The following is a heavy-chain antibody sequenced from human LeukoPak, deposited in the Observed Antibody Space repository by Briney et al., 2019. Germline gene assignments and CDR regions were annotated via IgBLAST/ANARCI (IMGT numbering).Heavy chain of an antibody. CDR2: ISSCCSAI. D-gene: IGHD3-22*01. CDR1: GITISSSS. J-gene: IGHJ4*02. V-gene: IGHV3-48*01. Sequence: PGGALRPSFAASGITISSSSIKWGRPAPGKGPGLVSSISSCCSAIYYADSVKGRFTISRDNAKNSLYLQMNSLRAEDTAVYYCARDGIYYYDSSGYFPLDYWGQGTLVTVSS. CDR3: ARDGIYYYDSSGYFPLDY.